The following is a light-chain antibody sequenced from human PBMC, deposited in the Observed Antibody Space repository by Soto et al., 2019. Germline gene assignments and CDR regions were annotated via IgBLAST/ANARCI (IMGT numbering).Light chain of an antibody. CDR2: GAS. J-gene: IGKJ1*01. CDR1: QSVSNN. CDR3: QEYNTWPWT. V-gene: IGKV3-15*01. Sequence: EIVLTQSPGTLSLSPGERATLSCRASQSVSNNLAWYQQKPGQAPRLLIFGASTRATGLPARFIGSGSGTEYTLTISSLQSEDSAVYYCQEYNTWPWTFGQGTKVDIK.